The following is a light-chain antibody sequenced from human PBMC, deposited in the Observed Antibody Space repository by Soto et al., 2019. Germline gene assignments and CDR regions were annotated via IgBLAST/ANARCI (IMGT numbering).Light chain of an antibody. CDR2: RDS. CDR1: NIGSKN. CDR3: QVWDSSTAV. J-gene: IGLJ3*02. Sequence: SYELTQPLSVSVALGQTARITCGGNNIGSKNVHWYQQKPGQAPVLVIYRDSYRPSGIPERFSGSNSGNTATLTISRAQAGDEAVYYCQVWDSSTAVFGGGTKLTVL. V-gene: IGLV3-9*01.